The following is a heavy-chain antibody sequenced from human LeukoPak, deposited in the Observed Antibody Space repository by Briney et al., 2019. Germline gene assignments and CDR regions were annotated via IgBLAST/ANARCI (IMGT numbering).Heavy chain of an antibody. CDR3: ARVPGYSSGWYRGIFDY. D-gene: IGHD6-19*01. CDR1: GYTFTGYY. V-gene: IGHV1-2*02. CDR2: INPNSGGT. Sequence: ASVKVSCKASGYTFTGYYMHWVRQAPGQGLEWMGWINPNSGGTNYAQKFQGRVTMTRDTSISTAYMELSRLRSEDTAVYYCARVPGYSSGWYRGIFDYWGQGTLVTVSS. J-gene: IGHJ4*02.